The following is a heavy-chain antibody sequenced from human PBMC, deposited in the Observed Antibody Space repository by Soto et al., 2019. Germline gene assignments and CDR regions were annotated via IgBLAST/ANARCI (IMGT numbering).Heavy chain of an antibody. D-gene: IGHD3-10*01. CDR3: ARSPRGVGGVGAATAGFDY. J-gene: IGHJ4*02. CDR1: GYTFTSYA. V-gene: IGHV1-3*01. CDR2: INAGNGNT. Sequence: ASVKVSCKASGYTFTSYAMHWVRQAPGQRLEWMGWINAGNGNTKYSQKFQGRVTITRDTSASTAYMELSSLRSEDTAVYYCARSPRGVGGVGAATAGFDYWGQGTLVTVSS.